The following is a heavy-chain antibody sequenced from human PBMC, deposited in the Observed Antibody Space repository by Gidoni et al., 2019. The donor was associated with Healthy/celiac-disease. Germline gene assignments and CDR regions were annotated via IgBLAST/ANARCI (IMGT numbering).Heavy chain of an antibody. CDR3: AKDRKGYGDYVLTSFDY. D-gene: IGHD4-17*01. Sequence: QVQLVESGGGVVQPGRSLRLSCAASGVTFSSYGMHWVRQAPGKGLEWVAVISYDGSNKYYADSVKGRFTISRDNSKNTLYLQMNSLRAEDTAVYYCAKDRKGYGDYVLTSFDYWGQGTLVTVSS. J-gene: IGHJ4*02. CDR1: GVTFSSYG. CDR2: ISYDGSNK. V-gene: IGHV3-30*18.